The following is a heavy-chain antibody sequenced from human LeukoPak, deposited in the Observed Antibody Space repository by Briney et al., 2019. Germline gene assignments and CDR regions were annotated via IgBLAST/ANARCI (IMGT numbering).Heavy chain of an antibody. Sequence: GASVKVSCKASGYTFTGYYMHWVRQAPGQGLEWMGWINPNSGGTNYAQKFQGRVTMTRDTSISTAYMELSRLRSDDTAVYYCARPWMAGYYYYYYMDVWGKGTTVTVSS. CDR2: INPNSGGT. J-gene: IGHJ6*03. CDR1: GYTFTGYY. V-gene: IGHV1-2*02. CDR3: ARPWMAGYYYYYYMDV. D-gene: IGHD5-12*01.